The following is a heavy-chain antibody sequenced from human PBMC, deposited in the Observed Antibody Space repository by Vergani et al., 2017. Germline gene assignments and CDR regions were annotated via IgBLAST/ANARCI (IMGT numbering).Heavy chain of an antibody. CDR2: MYHSGST. CDR1: GGSMSGYY. V-gene: IGHV4-59*01. D-gene: IGHD3-16*01. CDR3: ARLGGYDEGDAFRIGYFDS. Sequence: QVRLQESGPGLVKPSETLSLTCSVSGGSMSGYYWSWIRQPPGTELEWIGYMYHSGSTNYNPSLETRVTISGYTSKNQFSLKLNSVTAADTAMYYCARLGGYDEGDAFRIGYFDSWVPGILVTVSS. J-gene: IGHJ4*02.